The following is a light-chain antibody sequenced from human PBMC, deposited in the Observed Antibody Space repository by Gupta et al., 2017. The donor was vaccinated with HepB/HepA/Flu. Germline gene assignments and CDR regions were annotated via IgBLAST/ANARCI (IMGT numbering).Light chain of an antibody. Sequence: VMIQSPECLALCLGERATSNCKSSQSVLYSSNNKNYLAWYQQKPGQPPKLHIYWGSTRESGVPDRFSGQETETXSALSIXSLQADDVAVYDCQQDESPPGTFGXGTKVEIK. CDR3: QQDESPPGT. CDR2: WGS. J-gene: IGKJ1*01. V-gene: IGKV4-1*01. CDR1: QSVLYSSNNKNY.